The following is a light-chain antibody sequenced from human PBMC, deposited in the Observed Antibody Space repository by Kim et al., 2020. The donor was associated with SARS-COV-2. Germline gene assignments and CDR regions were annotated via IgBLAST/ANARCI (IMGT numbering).Light chain of an antibody. CDR3: QSYDNRLSVVV. V-gene: IGLV1-40*01. J-gene: IGLJ3*02. Sequence: RVTISCTGGSSNIGAGSDVHWYRHSPGTAPKLLIYGNGDRPSGVPDRFSGSKSGTSASLAITGLQAEDEADYYCQSYDNRLSVVVFGGGTQLTVL. CDR1: SSNIGAGSD. CDR2: GNG.